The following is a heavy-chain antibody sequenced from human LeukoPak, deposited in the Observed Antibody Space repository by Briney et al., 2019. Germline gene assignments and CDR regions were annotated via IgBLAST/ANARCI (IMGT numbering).Heavy chain of an antibody. D-gene: IGHD6-19*01. V-gene: IGHV3-23*01. Sequence: GGSLRLSCAASGFTFSSCAMSWVRQAPGKGLEWVSAICDSGGSTFYADSVKGRFPISRDNSKNTVYLQMNNLEAEDTAVYYSAKTLPFPYGGIGWSPYYFDYWGQGTLVTVSS. CDR3: AKTLPFPYGGIGWSPYYFDY. CDR2: ICDSGGST. CDR1: GFTFSSCA. J-gene: IGHJ4*02.